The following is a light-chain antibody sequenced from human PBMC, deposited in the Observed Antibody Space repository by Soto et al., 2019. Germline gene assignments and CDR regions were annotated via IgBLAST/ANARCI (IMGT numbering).Light chain of an antibody. CDR3: SSYTSSSTPV. J-gene: IGLJ2*01. CDR1: SSDVGGYTY. Sequence: QSALTQPASVSGSPRQSITISCTGASSDVGGYTYVSWYQQHPGKAPKLMIYEVNNRPSGVSNRFSGSKSGNTASLTISGLQAEDEADYYCSSYTSSSTPVFGGGTKLTVL. V-gene: IGLV2-14*01. CDR2: EVN.